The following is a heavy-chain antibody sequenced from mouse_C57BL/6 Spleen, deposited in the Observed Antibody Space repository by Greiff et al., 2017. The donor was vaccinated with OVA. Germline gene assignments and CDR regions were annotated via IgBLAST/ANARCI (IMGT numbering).Heavy chain of an antibody. V-gene: IGHV5-6*01. Sequence: EVKLVESGGDLVKPGGSLKLSCAASGFTFSSYGMSWVRQTPDKRLEWVATISSGGSYTYYPDSVKGRFTISRDNAKKPLYLQMSSLKSEDTAMYYCARQGGQYFDVWGTGTTVTVSS. J-gene: IGHJ1*03. CDR3: ARQGGQYFDV. CDR2: ISSGGSYT. CDR1: GFTFSSYG.